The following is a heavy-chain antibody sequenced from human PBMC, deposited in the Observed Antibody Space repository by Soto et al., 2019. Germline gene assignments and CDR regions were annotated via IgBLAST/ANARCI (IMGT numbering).Heavy chain of an antibody. J-gene: IGHJ6*02. V-gene: IGHV6-1*01. D-gene: IGHD2-2*01. CDR3: ARESEADTSPDLDYYYYDMEV. Sequence: SQTLSLTCAISGDSVSSNSSAWNWIRQSPSRGLEWLGRTYYRSKWYNDYAVSVKSRITINPDTSKNQFSLQLNSVTPEDTAVYYCARESEADTSPDLDYYYYDMEVWGQGTTVTVS. CDR1: GDSVSSNSSA. CDR2: TYYRSKWYN.